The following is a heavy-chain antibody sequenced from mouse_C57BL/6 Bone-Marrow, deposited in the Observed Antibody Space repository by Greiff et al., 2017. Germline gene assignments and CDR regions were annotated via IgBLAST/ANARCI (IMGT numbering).Heavy chain of an antibody. V-gene: IGHV1-59*01. CDR2: IDPSDSYT. J-gene: IGHJ4*01. CDR1: GYTFTSYW. D-gene: IGHD2-3*01. Sequence: QVQLQQPGAELVRPGTSVKLSCKASGYTFTSYWLHWVKQRPGQGLEWIGVIDPSDSYTNYNQQFKGQATLTVDTSSSTAYMQLSSLTSEDSAVYDCARGDDGYYYAMDYWGQGTSVTVSS. CDR3: ARGDDGYYYAMDY.